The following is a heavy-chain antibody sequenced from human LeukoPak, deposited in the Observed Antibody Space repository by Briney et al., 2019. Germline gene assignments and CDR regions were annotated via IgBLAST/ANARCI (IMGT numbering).Heavy chain of an antibody. V-gene: IGHV3-7*01. D-gene: IGHD3-10*01. CDR1: GFTFSDFW. Sequence: PGGSLRLSCAASGFTFSDFWMGWVRQAPGKGLEWVANINQDGSENYYVDSVKGRFTISRDNAKNSLYLQMNSLRAEDTAVYYCTKGRSNHYWGQGTLDTVST. J-gene: IGHJ4*02. CDR2: INQDGSEN. CDR3: TKGRSNHY.